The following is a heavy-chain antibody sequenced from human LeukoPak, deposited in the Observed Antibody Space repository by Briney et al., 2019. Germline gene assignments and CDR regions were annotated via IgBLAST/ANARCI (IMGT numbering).Heavy chain of an antibody. V-gene: IGHV4-4*07. Sequence: SETLSLTCTVPGGSISSYYWNWIRQPAGKGLEWIGRVYTSGSTNYNPSLKSRVTMSIDTSKNQFSLNLSSVTAADTAVYYCARGQGGGLFEYWGQGTLVTVSS. CDR3: ARGQGGGLFEY. J-gene: IGHJ4*02. D-gene: IGHD3/OR15-3a*01. CDR1: GGSISSYY. CDR2: VYTSGST.